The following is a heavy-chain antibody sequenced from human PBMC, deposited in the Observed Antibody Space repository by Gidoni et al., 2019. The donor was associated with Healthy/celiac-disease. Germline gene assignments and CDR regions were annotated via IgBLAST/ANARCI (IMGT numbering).Heavy chain of an antibody. D-gene: IGHD5-18*01. J-gene: IGHJ4*02. CDR3: ARGRDTAMVDY. CDR1: GFTFSSYG. Sequence: QVQLVESGGGVVQPGRSLRLSCAASGFTFSSYGMHWVRQAPGKGLAWVAVIWYYGSNKYYADSVKGRFTISRDNSKNTLYLQMNSLRAEDTAVYYCARGRDTAMVDYWGQGTLVTVSS. CDR2: IWYYGSNK. V-gene: IGHV3-33*01.